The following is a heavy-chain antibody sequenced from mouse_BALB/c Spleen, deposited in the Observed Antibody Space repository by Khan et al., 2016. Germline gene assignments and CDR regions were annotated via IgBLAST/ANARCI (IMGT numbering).Heavy chain of an antibody. D-gene: IGHD1-3*01. CDR3: ARSEWRDGFEY. CDR2: INPTAGYT. V-gene: IGHV1-7*01. Sequence: QVQLQQSGAELAKPGASVKMSCKASGYTFTNYWMHWIKQRPGQGLEWIGYINPTAGYTDYNQKFKDKATLTADTSSSPVYMHLSNRTSENSAVDCSARSEWRDGFEYWGQGTTLTVSS. J-gene: IGHJ2*01. CDR1: GYTFTNYW.